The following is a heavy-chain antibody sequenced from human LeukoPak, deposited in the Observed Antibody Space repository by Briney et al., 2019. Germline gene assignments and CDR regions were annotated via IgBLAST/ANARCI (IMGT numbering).Heavy chain of an antibody. CDR2: ISPSGGTT. V-gene: IGHV1-46*01. D-gene: IGHD1-26*01. CDR1: GYTFTSYY. CDR3: ARGLAPGSYQRGFDL. Sequence: GASVKVSCKASGYTFTSYYMHWVRQAPGQGLEGMGIISPSGGTTSHAQKFQGRVTMTRDTSTSTAYLELGSLRSDDTDVYYCARGLAPGSYQRGFDLWGQGTLVTVSS. J-gene: IGHJ4*02.